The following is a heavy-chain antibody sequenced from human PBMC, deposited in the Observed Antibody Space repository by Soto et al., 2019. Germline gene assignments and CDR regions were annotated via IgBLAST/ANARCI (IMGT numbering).Heavy chain of an antibody. CDR2: INHSGST. CDR3: ARGRAYTCSSTSCYVPFDT. V-gene: IGHV4-34*01. Sequence: SETLSLTCAVSGGSFSGYYWSWIRQPPGKGLEWIGEINHSGSTNYNPSLKSRVTISVDTSKNQFSLELSSVTAADTAVYYCARGRAYTCSSTSCYVPFDTWGQGTMVTVSS. CDR1: GGSFSGYY. D-gene: IGHD2-2*01. J-gene: IGHJ3*02.